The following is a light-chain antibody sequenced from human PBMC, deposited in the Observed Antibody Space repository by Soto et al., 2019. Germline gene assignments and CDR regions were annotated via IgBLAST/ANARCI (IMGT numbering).Light chain of an antibody. CDR2: GAS. Sequence: EIVMTQSPATLSVSPGERAILSCRASKSVSNNLAWYQQKPGQAPRLLIYGASTRATGIPARFTGSGSGTEFTLSISSLQSEDFGIYYCQQYNNWPPLTFGGGTMVEIK. J-gene: IGKJ4*01. V-gene: IGKV3-15*01. CDR1: KSVSNN. CDR3: QQYNNWPPLT.